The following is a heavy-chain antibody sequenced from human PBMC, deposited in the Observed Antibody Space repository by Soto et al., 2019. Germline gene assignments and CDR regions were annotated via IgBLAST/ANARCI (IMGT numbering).Heavy chain of an antibody. V-gene: IGHV3-48*03. CDR2: ISISGTIT. CDR3: AREGGFDWFYP. CDR1: GFIFSDYE. Sequence: GGSLRLSCEGSGFIFSDYEMNWVRQVPRKGLEWISYISISGTITHYADSVKGRFTISRDNAKNSVYLQMNSLRVEDTAIYYCAREGGFDWFYPWGQGTLVTVSS. J-gene: IGHJ5*02.